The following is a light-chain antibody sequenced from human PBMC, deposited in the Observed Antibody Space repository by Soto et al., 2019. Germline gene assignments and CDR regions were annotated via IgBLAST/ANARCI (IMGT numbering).Light chain of an antibody. CDR3: QQRSSWPT. J-gene: IGKJ4*01. V-gene: IGKV3-11*01. CDR2: DVS. Sequence: EIVLTQSPATLSLSPGERATLSCRASQTVSSSLAWFQQKPGQAPRLLIYDVSVRATGIPARFSGSGCGTDFTLTISSLEPEDFAVYYCQQRSSWPTFGGGTKVDIK. CDR1: QTVSSS.